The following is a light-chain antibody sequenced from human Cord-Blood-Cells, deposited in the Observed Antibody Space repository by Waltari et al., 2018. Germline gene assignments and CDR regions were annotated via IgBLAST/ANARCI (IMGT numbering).Light chain of an antibody. Sequence: DIQMTQSPSSLSPSVGDRVTITCRASQSISSDLNWYQQKTGTAPKLLIYFASSLQSGVPSRFSGSGSGTDFTLNISSLQPEDFATFYGQQSYSTPPWTFGQGTKVEIK. V-gene: IGKV1-39*01. CDR3: QQSYSTPPWT. J-gene: IGKJ1*01. CDR2: FAS. CDR1: QSISSD.